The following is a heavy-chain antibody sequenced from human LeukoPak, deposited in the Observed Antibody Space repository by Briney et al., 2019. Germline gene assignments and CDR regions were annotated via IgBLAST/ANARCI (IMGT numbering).Heavy chain of an antibody. V-gene: IGHV3-23*01. Sequence: GGSLRLSCAASGFTFSTYAVRGVRQAPGKGLEWVSAINSGGSTYYADSLKGRFTISRDNSKNTLYLQMNSLRADDTAVYYCAKDWPSEWQQLPDYRSVGIWGQGTMVTASS. D-gene: IGHD6-13*01. J-gene: IGHJ3*02. CDR3: AKDWPSEWQQLPDYRSVGI. CDR1: GFTFSTYA. CDR2: INSGGST.